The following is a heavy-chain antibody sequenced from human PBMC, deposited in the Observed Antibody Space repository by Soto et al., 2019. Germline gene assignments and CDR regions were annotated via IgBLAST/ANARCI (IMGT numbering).Heavy chain of an antibody. D-gene: IGHD2-15*01. Sequence: GASVKVSCQASGYTFIDYYMHWVRQAPGQGFEWLGRISPKSGATNYAQKFQGRVTMTRDTSTTTIYMELSSLRSDDTAIYYCAREENCSGGTCYSEYFHRWGQGTLVTVSS. V-gene: IGHV1-2*02. CDR2: ISPKSGAT. CDR1: GYTFIDYY. J-gene: IGHJ1*01. CDR3: AREENCSGGTCYSEYFHR.